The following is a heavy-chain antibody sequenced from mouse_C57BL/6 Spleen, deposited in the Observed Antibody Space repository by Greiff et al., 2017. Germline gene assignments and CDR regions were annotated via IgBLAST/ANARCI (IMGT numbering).Heavy chain of an antibody. Sequence: QVQLKQPGAELVRPGSSVKLSCKASGYTFTSYWMDWVKQRPGQGLEWIGNIYPSDSETHYNQKFKDKATLTVDKSSSTAYMQLSSLTSEDSAVYYCARYGYDGDYAMDYWGQGTSVTVSS. V-gene: IGHV1-61*01. J-gene: IGHJ4*01. D-gene: IGHD2-2*01. CDR3: ARYGYDGDYAMDY. CDR1: GYTFTSYW. CDR2: IYPSDSET.